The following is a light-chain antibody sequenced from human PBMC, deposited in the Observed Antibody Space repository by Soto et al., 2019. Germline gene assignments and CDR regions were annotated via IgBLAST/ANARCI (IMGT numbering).Light chain of an antibody. CDR1: QSISSW. Sequence: DIQMTQSPSTLSAYVGGRGTIACGASQSISSWLAWYQQKPGKAPKGLIYKASTLESGAPSRFSGSGSGTEFTLTISSLQPDDFATYYCQQYYSYPWTFGQGTMV. J-gene: IGKJ1*01. CDR3: QQYYSYPWT. CDR2: KAS. V-gene: IGKV1-5*03.